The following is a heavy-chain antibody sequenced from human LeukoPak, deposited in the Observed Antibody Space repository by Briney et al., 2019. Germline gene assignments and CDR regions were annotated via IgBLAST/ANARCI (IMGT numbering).Heavy chain of an antibody. Sequence: GASLRLSCAAAGFTFSTYWMTWVRQAPGKGLEWVATIKHDGRDKYYVDSMKGRFTISRDNAKNSLYLQVNSLRADDTDVYYCARYCSSTTCYNGEAPGFNVRGQGTTVTVSS. CDR2: IKHDGRDK. V-gene: IGHV3-7*04. CDR3: ARYCSSTTCYNGEAPGFNV. J-gene: IGHJ6*02. D-gene: IGHD2-2*02. CDR1: GFTFSTYW.